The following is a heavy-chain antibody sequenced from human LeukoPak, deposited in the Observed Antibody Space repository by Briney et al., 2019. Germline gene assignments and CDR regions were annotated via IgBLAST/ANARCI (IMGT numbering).Heavy chain of an antibody. Sequence: GGSLRLSCAASGFTFSGYGMHWVRQAPGKGLEWVAVIWYDGSNKYYADSVKGRFTISRDNSKNTLYLQMNSLRAEDAAVYYCAKDPRGSYSRDYYYYMDVWRKGTTVTVSS. CDR3: AKDPRGSYSRDYYYYMDV. CDR1: GFTFSGYG. V-gene: IGHV3-33*06. J-gene: IGHJ6*03. CDR2: IWYDGSNK. D-gene: IGHD1-26*01.